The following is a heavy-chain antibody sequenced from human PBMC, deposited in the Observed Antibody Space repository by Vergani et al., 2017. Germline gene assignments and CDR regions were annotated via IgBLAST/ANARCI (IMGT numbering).Heavy chain of an antibody. CDR3: ARQPGLIQLWSRNRYHYFDY. CDR1: GGSVSSGNYY. V-gene: IGHV4-61*10. CDR2: IYHSGST. Sequence: QVQLQESGPGLVKPSETLSLTCTVSGGSVSSGNYYWSWIRQPAGKGLEWIGYIYHSGSTNYNPSLKSRVTISVDTSKNQFSLKLSSVTAADTAVYYCARQPGLIQLWSRNRYHYFDYWGQGTLVTVSS. J-gene: IGHJ4*02. D-gene: IGHD5-18*01.